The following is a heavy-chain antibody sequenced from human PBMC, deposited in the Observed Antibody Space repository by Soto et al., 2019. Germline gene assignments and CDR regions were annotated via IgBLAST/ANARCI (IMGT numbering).Heavy chain of an antibody. V-gene: IGHV3-21*01. CDR2: ISSSSSYI. CDR1: GFTFSSCS. Sequence: GGTLRLFCAASGFTFSSCSMNWVRQAPGKGLEWVSSISSSSSYIYYADSVKGRFTISRDNAKNSLYLQMNSLRAEDTAVYYCAREYCSSTSCFYAFDIWGQGTMVTVSS. CDR3: AREYCSSTSCFYAFDI. J-gene: IGHJ3*02. D-gene: IGHD2-2*01.